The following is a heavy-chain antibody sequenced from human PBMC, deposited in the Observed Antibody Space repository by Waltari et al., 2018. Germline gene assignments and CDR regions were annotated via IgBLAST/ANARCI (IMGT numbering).Heavy chain of an antibody. Sequence: EVQLVESGGGLIQPGGSLRLSCAASAFTVSSNYLSRVRWAPGKGLEWVSVIYSGGSTYYADSVKGRFTISRDNSKNTLYLQMNSLRAEDTAVYYCAFYSGPMVKGYFDYWGQGTLVTVSS. J-gene: IGHJ4*02. V-gene: IGHV3-53*01. D-gene: IGHD3-10*01. CDR2: IYSGGST. CDR1: AFTVSSNY. CDR3: AFYSGPMVKGYFDY.